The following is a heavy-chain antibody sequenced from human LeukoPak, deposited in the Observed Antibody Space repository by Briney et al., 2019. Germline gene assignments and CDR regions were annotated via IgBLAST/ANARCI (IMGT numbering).Heavy chain of an antibody. J-gene: IGHJ6*02. Sequence: PGRSLRLSCAASGFTFSNYGMHWVRQAPGKGLEWEAVIWYDGSKNYYADSVKGRFTISRDNSKNTLYLQMNSLRVEDTAVYYCARGDYGYFYGMYVWGQGTTVTVSS. CDR1: GFTFSNYG. CDR3: ARGDYGYFYGMYV. V-gene: IGHV3-33*01. CDR2: IWYDGSKN.